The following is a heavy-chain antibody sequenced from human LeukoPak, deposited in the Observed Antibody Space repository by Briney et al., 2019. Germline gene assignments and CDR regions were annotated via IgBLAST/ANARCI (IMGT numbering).Heavy chain of an antibody. CDR1: GFTFSNAW. V-gene: IGHV3-15*01. CDR2: IKSKTDGGTT. CDR3: TTDGRLYGDLPFYLPYYYYYYMDV. D-gene: IGHD4-17*01. Sequence: GGSLRLSCAASGFTFSNAWMSWVRQAPGKGLEWVGRIKSKTDGGTTDYAAPVKGRFTISRDDSKNTLYLQMNSLKTEDTAVYYCTTDGRLYGDLPFYLPYYYYYYMDVWGKGTTVTVSS. J-gene: IGHJ6*03.